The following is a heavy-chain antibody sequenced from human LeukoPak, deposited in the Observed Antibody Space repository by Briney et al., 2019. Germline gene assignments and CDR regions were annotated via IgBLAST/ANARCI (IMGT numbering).Heavy chain of an antibody. CDR1: GYTFTDYY. J-gene: IGHJ4*02. CDR3: ASGDTAGFDY. D-gene: IGHD2-2*02. V-gene: IGHV1-18*04. Sequence: ASVKVSCKASGYTFTDYYMHWVRQAPGQGLEWMGWISAYNGNTNYAQKLQGRVTMTTDTSTSTAYMELRSLRSDDTAVYYCASGDTAGFDYWGQGTLVTVSS. CDR2: ISAYNGNT.